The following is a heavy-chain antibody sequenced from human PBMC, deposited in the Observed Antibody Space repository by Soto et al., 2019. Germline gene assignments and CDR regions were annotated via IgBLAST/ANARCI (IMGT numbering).Heavy chain of an antibody. J-gene: IGHJ5*02. D-gene: IGHD3-3*01. CDR2: IYYSGST. V-gene: IGHV4-31*03. CDR1: GGSISSGGYY. Sequence: SETLSLTCTVSGGSISSGGYYWSWIRQHPGKGLEWIGYIYYSGSTSYNPSLKSRVTISVDRSKNQFSLKLTSVTAADTAVYYCARLGGYYQSLDTWGQGTLVTVSS. CDR3: ARLGGYYQSLDT.